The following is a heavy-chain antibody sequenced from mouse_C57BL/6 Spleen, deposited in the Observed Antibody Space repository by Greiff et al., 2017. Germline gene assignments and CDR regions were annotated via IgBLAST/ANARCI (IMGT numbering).Heavy chain of an antibody. CDR3: AREGAYYYGSLAD. Sequence: VQLQQSGAELVKPGASVKISCKASGYAFSSYWMNWVKQRPGKGLEWIGQIYPGDGDTNYNGKFKGKATLTADKSSSTAYMQLSSLTSEDSAVYFCAREGAYYYGSLADWGQGTLVTVSA. D-gene: IGHD1-1*01. CDR2: IYPGDGDT. J-gene: IGHJ3*01. V-gene: IGHV1-80*01. CDR1: GYAFSSYW.